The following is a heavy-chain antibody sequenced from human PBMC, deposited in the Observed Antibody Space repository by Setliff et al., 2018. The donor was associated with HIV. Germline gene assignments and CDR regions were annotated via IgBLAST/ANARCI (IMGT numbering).Heavy chain of an antibody. V-gene: IGHV4-4*09. CDR3: ARMDITGTWRWFDP. J-gene: IGHJ5*02. CDR1: GGSITNFY. Sequence: SETLSLTCNVSGGSITNFYWSWIRQPPGKGLEWIGYIYNPGSTNFNPSLQSRVSMSVDVSTNQFSLRLTSVTAADTAIYYCARMDITGTWRWFDPWGLGTLVTVSS. CDR2: IYNPGST. D-gene: IGHD1-7*01.